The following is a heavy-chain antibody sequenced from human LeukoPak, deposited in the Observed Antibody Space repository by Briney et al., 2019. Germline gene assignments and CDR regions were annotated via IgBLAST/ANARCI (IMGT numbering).Heavy chain of an antibody. CDR1: GFTFNSYA. CDR3: AKVSKGVVAGPFDY. J-gene: IGHJ4*02. D-gene: IGHD6-19*01. CDR2: ISGGGGST. V-gene: IGHV3-23*01. Sequence: PGGSLRLSCAASGFTFNSYAMHWVRQAPGKGLEWVSAISGGGGSTYYADSVRGRLTISRDNSKNTLYLQMNSLRAEDTAVYYCAKVSKGVVAGPFDYWGQGTLVTVSS.